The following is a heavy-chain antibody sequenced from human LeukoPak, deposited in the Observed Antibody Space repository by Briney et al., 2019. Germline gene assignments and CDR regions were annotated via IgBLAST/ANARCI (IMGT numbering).Heavy chain of an antibody. V-gene: IGHV3-15*01. Sequence: GGSLRLSCAASGFTFSSAWMSWVRQAPGKGLECIGRIKSKVDGETREYAAPVKGRFTVSRDGSMNTLYLQMNSLKTEDTAVYYCVADIPPPRGYDYPFDYWGQGILVTVSS. D-gene: IGHD5-12*01. J-gene: IGHJ4*02. CDR3: VADIPPPRGYDYPFDY. CDR1: GFTFSSAW. CDR2: IKSKVDGETR.